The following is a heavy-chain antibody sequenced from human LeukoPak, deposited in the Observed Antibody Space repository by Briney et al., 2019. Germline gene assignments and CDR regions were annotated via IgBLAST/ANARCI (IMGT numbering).Heavy chain of an antibody. V-gene: IGHV3-53*01. D-gene: IGHD3-3*01. CDR2: ICSGGST. CDR3: ARSYDFWSGANWFDP. J-gene: IGHJ5*02. Sequence: GGSLRLSCAASGFTVSSNYMSWIRQAPGKGLEWVSVICSGGSTYYADSVKGRFTISRDNSKNTLYLQMNSLRAEDTAVYYCARSYDFWSGANWFDPWGQGTLVTVSS. CDR1: GFTVSSNY.